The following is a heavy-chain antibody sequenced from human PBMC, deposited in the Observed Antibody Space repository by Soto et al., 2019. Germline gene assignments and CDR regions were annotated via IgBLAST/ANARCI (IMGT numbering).Heavy chain of an antibody. V-gene: IGHV3-21*01. CDR2: ISSSSSYI. J-gene: IGHJ2*01. CDR3: ARDQVAGTRYFDL. CDR1: GFTFSSYS. D-gene: IGHD6-19*01. Sequence: EVQLVESGGGLVKPGGSLRLSCAASGFTFSSYSMNWVRQAPGKGLEWVSSISSSSSYIYYADSVKGRFTISRDNAKNSLYLQMNSLRAEDTAVYYCARDQVAGTRYFDLWGGGTLVTVSS.